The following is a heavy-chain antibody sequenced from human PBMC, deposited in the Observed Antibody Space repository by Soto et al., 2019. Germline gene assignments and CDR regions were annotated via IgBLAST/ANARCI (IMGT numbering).Heavy chain of an antibody. CDR3: ARWSYDFWSGYSKPYYGMDV. Sequence: QVQLVQSGAEVKKPGSSVKVSCKASGGTFSSYAISWVRQAPGQGLEWMGGIIPIFGTANYAQKLQGRVTITADESTSPAYMRLSSLRSEDTAVYYCARWSYDFWSGYSKPYYGMDVWGQGTTVTVSS. V-gene: IGHV1-69*01. CDR2: IIPIFGTA. CDR1: GGTFSSYA. D-gene: IGHD3-3*01. J-gene: IGHJ6*02.